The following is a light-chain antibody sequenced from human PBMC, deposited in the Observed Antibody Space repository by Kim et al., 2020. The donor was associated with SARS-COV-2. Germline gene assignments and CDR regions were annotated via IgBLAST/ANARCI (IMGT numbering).Light chain of an antibody. Sequence: SVSPGQTASITCSGDKLGDKYACWYQQKPGQSPVLVIYQDSKRPSGIPERFSGSNSGNTATPTISGTQAMDEADYYCQAWDSSTRVFGGGTKLTVL. CDR2: QDS. V-gene: IGLV3-1*01. CDR3: QAWDSSTRV. CDR1: KLGDKY. J-gene: IGLJ2*01.